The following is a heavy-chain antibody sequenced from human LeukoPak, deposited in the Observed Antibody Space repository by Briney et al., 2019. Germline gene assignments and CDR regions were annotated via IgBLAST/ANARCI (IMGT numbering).Heavy chain of an antibody. V-gene: IGHV4-30-4*01. J-gene: IGHJ4*02. Sequence: SETLSLTCTVSGGSISSGDYYWSWIRQPPGKGLEWIGYIYYSGSTYYNPSLKSRVTISVDTSKNQFSLKLSSVTAADTAVYYCARVTTVTTAVTYWGQGTLVTVSS. CDR2: IYYSGST. D-gene: IGHD4-17*01. CDR1: GGSISSGDYY. CDR3: ARVTTVTTAVTY.